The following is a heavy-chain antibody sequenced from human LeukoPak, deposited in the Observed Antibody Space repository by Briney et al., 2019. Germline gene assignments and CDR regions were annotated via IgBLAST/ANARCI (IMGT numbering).Heavy chain of an antibody. D-gene: IGHD3-22*01. J-gene: IGHJ4*02. V-gene: IGHV1-24*01. Sequence: GASVKVSCKVSGYTLTELSMHWVRQAPGKGLEWMGGFDPEDGETIYAQKFQGRVTMTEDTSTDTVYMELSSLRSEDTAVYYCARAVGANYYDSSGYFDYWGLGTLVTVSS. CDR1: GYTLTELS. CDR2: FDPEDGET. CDR3: ARAVGANYYDSSGYFDY.